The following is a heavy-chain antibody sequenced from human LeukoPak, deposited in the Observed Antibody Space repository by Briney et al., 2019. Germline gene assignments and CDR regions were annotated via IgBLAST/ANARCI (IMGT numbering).Heavy chain of an antibody. CDR1: GYTLTELS. Sequence: ASVKDSCKVSGYTLTELSVHWVRQAPGKGLEWMGGFDPEDGETIYAQKFQGRVTMTEDTSTDTAYMELSSLRSEDTAVYYCATVYCSSTSCYPFDYWGQGTLVTVSS. D-gene: IGHD2-2*01. J-gene: IGHJ4*02. CDR3: ATVYCSSTSCYPFDY. CDR2: FDPEDGET. V-gene: IGHV1-24*01.